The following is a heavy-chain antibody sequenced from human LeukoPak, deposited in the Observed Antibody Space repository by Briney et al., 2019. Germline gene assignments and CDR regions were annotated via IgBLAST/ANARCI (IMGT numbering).Heavy chain of an antibody. J-gene: IGHJ4*02. V-gene: IGHV3-48*03. Sequence: PGGSLRLSCAASGFTFSNYEMNWARQAPGKGLEWVSYISSSGSTIYYADSVKGRFTISRDNAKNSLYLQLSSLSAEDTAVYYCAGGHSSGYYPIDYWGQGTLVTVSS. D-gene: IGHD3-22*01. CDR3: AGGHSSGYYPIDY. CDR1: GFTFSNYE. CDR2: ISSSGSTI.